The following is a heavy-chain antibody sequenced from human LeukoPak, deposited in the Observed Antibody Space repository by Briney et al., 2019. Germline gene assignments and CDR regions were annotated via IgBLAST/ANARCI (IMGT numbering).Heavy chain of an antibody. CDR1: GGSISSYY. V-gene: IGHV4-4*07. D-gene: IGHD3-10*01. CDR3: ARDCCGSGSYYEVDYYYGMDV. J-gene: IGHJ6*02. Sequence: SETLSLTCTVSGGSISSYYWSWIRQPAGKGLEWIGRIYTSGSTNYNPSLKSRVTMSVDTSKNQFSLKLSSVTAADTAVYYCARDCCGSGSYYEVDYYYGMDVWGQGTTVTVSS. CDR2: IYTSGST.